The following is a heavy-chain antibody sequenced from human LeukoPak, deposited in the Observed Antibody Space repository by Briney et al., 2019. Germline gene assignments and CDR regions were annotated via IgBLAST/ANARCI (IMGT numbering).Heavy chain of an antibody. CDR2: TSADDSDK. J-gene: IGHJ4*02. V-gene: IGHV3-30*18. CDR1: GFIFSRHG. Sequence: GGSLRLSCAASGFIFSRHGMHWVRQAPGKGLEWMAFTSADDSDKYYADSVKGRFTISRDNSKNTLYLQLDSLSAEDTAMYYCAKEGESGYSGGFDHWGQGTLVTVSS. D-gene: IGHD3-3*01. CDR3: AKEGESGYSGGFDH.